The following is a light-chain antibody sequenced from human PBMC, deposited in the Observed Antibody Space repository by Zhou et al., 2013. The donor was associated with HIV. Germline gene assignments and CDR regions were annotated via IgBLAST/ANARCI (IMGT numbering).Light chain of an antibody. J-gene: IGKJ3*01. Sequence: DIQMTQSPSSLSASVGDRVTITCRASQTISTYLNWYYQKPGKAPKLLIYAASNLQSGVPSRFSGSGSGTDFTLTISSLQPEDFATYYCQESYSLPPTFGPGTKVDIK. V-gene: IGKV1-39*01. CDR3: QESYSLPPT. CDR2: AAS. CDR1: QTISTY.